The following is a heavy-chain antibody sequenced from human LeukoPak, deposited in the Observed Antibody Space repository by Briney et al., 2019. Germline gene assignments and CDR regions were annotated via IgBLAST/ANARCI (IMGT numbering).Heavy chain of an antibody. D-gene: IGHD6-6*01. CDR1: GFTFSSYS. V-gene: IGHV3-21*01. CDR3: ARDLSRYSSSSGTMGY. J-gene: IGHJ4*02. Sequence: GGSLRLSCAASGFTFSSYSMNWVRQAPGKGLEWVSSISSSSSYIYYADSVKGRFTISRDNAKNSLYLQMNSLRTEDTAVYYCARDLSRYSSSSGTMGYWGQGTLVTVSS. CDR2: ISSSSSYI.